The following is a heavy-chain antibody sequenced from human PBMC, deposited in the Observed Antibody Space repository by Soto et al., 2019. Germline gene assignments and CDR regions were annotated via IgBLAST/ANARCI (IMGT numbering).Heavy chain of an antibody. CDR1: GFTFSSYA. CDR2: ISGSGGST. J-gene: IGHJ4*02. V-gene: IGHV3-23*01. CDR3: AKDLVRGAIPPLREY. D-gene: IGHD3-10*01. Sequence: EVQLLESGGGLVQPGGSLRLSCAASGFTFSSYAMSWVRQAPGKGLEWVSAISGSGGSTYYADSVKGRFTISRDNSKNRLYLQMMSLSAEDTAVYYCAKDLVRGAIPPLREYWGKGTLVSVSS.